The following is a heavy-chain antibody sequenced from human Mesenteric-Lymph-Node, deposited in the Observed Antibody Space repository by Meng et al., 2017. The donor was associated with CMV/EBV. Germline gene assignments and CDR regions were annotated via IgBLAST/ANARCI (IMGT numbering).Heavy chain of an antibody. CDR1: GFKFADYG. Sequence: GESLKISCAASGFKFADYGMAWVRQAPGKGLEWVSGINWNGGSTGFGDSVKGRFTISRDNAKNSLYLQMSSLGAGDTALYYCARVFSRGYQYHFDHWGQGTRVTVSS. J-gene: IGHJ4*02. CDR3: ARVFSRGYQYHFDH. V-gene: IGHV3-20*04. CDR2: INWNGGST. D-gene: IGHD3-22*01.